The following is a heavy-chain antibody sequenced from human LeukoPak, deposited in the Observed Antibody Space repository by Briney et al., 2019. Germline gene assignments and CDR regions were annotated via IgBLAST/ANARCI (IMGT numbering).Heavy chain of an antibody. CDR1: GFTFSSYA. D-gene: IGHD3-22*01. CDR2: ISYDGSNK. J-gene: IGHJ4*02. Sequence: PGRSLRLSCAASGFTFSSYAMHWVRQAPGKGLEWVAVISYDGSNKYYADSVKGRFTISRDNSKNTLYLQMNSLRAEDTAVYYCARNLYDSSGYISIGLGYWGQGTLVTVSS. V-gene: IGHV3-30-3*01. CDR3: ARNLYDSSGYISIGLGY.